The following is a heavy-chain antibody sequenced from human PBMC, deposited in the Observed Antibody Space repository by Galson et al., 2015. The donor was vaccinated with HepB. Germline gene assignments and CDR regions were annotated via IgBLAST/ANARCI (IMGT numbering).Heavy chain of an antibody. CDR1: GFTVSSNY. Sequence: SLRLSCAASGFTVSSNYMSWVRQAPGKGLEWVSVIYSGGSTYYADSVKGRFTISRDNSKNTLYLQMNSLRAEDTAVYYCASGSYYDSSGAVFDYWGQGTLVTVSS. V-gene: IGHV3-66*01. CDR3: ASGSYYDSSGAVFDY. D-gene: IGHD3-22*01. CDR2: IYSGGST. J-gene: IGHJ4*02.